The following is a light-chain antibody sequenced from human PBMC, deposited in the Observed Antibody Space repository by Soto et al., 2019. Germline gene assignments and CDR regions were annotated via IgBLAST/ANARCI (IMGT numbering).Light chain of an antibody. CDR1: SSDAGANIF. Sequence: SVLTRPASVSGSPGKSINISCTGTSSDAGANIFVSWYQQHPGKVPKLMIYTVSSRPSGVSQRFPGSKSGNTASLSISGLQAEDDADYYRRAFAIETTYLFG. CDR2: TVS. V-gene: IGLV2-14*01. CDR3: RAFAIETTYL. J-gene: IGLJ6*01.